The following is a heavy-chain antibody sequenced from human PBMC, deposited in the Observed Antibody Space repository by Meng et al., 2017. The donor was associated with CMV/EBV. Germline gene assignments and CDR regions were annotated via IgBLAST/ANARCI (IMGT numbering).Heavy chain of an antibody. Sequence: GESLKISCTASGFTFGDYAIDWVRQAPGKGLEWVGSIRSKAYAGTSEYAASVEGRFTISRDDSKSIAYLEMNSLVTEDTAVYYCTRAGEVYYDIGGYCSSAYWGQEPWSPSPQ. CDR2: IRSKAYAGTS. J-gene: IGHJ4*01. D-gene: IGHD3-22*01. V-gene: IGHV3-49*04. CDR3: TRAGEVYYDIGGYCSSAY. CDR1: GFTFGDYA.